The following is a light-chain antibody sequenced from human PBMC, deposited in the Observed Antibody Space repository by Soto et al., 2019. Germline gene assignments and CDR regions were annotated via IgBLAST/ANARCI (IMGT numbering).Light chain of an antibody. CDR2: GAS. V-gene: IGKV3-15*01. Sequence: EIVMTQSPATLSVSPGERATLSCRASQSVSSNLAWYQQKLGQPPRLLIYGASTRATGIPARFSGSGSKTEFTLTISSLQSEDFAVYYCQQYSIWPYTFGQGTKLEIK. CDR1: QSVSSN. CDR3: QQYSIWPYT. J-gene: IGKJ2*01.